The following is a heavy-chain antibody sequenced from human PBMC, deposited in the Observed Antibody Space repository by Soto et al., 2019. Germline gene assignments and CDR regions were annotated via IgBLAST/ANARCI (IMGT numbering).Heavy chain of an antibody. Sequence: GGSLRLSCAAAGFTFSSYAMSWVRQAPGKGLEWVSAISGSGGSTYYADSVKGRFTISRDNSKNTLYLQMNSLRAEDTAVYYCAKDPGQQPPFSWDYWGQGTLVTVSS. D-gene: IGHD6-13*01. CDR1: GFTFSSYA. V-gene: IGHV3-23*01. CDR3: AKDPGQQPPFSWDY. CDR2: ISGSGGST. J-gene: IGHJ4*02.